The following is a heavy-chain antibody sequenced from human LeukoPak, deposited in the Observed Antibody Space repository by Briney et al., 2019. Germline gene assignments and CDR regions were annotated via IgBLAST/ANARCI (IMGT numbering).Heavy chain of an antibody. CDR1: GFTFDDYG. V-gene: IGHV3-20*04. J-gene: IGHJ4*02. D-gene: IGHD2-2*01. Sequence: GGSLRLSCAASGFTFDDYGMSWVRHAPGKGLEWVSGINWNGGSTFYADSVKGRFTISRDNAKNSLYLQMNSLRAEDTALYYCARGYCSSTSCYFDYWGQGTLVTVSS. CDR2: INWNGGST. CDR3: ARGYCSSTSCYFDY.